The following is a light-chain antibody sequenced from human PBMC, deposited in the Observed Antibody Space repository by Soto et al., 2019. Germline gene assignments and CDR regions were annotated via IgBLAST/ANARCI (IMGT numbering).Light chain of an antibody. J-gene: IGKJ1*01. CDR3: QQYTSYPWT. Sequence: DIQMQTSPSTLSSSVGYIFIITCRASQSISSWLAWYQQKPGKAPKLLIYDASSLESGVPSRFSGSGSGTEFTLTISRLQPDEYATYYCQQYTSYPWTFGHRTNV. V-gene: IGKV1-5*01. CDR1: QSISSW. CDR2: DAS.